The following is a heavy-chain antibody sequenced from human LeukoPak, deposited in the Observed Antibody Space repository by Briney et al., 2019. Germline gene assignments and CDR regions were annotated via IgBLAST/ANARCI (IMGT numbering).Heavy chain of an antibody. D-gene: IGHD4-11*01. J-gene: IGHJ4*02. CDR1: GYTFTGYY. Sequence: ASVKVSCKASGYTFTGYYMHWVRQAPGQGLEWMGWINPNSGGTNYARKFQGRVTMTRDTSISTAYMELSRLRSDDTAVYYCASGATVTTGFDYWGQGTLVTVSS. CDR2: INPNSGGT. CDR3: ASGATVTTGFDY. V-gene: IGHV1-2*02.